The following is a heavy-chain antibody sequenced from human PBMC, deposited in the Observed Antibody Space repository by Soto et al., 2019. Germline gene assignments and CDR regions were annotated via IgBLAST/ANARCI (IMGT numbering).Heavy chain of an antibody. V-gene: IGHV3-23*01. CDR1: RFMFSRYA. J-gene: IGHJ4*02. Sequence: HPGGSLRLSCAASRFMFSRYAMSWVRQAPGKGLEWVSGISGSGDSTFYADSVKGRFTISRDNSKNTVFLQMNNLRVEDTAKYYCVKEWTPRRAFDHWGQGTLVTVSS. D-gene: IGHD5-12*01. CDR3: VKEWTPRRAFDH. CDR2: ISGSGDST.